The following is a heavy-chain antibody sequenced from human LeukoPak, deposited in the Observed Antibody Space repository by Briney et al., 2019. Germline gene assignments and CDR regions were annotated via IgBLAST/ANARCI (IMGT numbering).Heavy chain of an antibody. J-gene: IGHJ6*03. V-gene: IGHV1-18*01. CDR2: ISAYNGNT. CDR1: GYTFTSYG. CDR3: ARSVQLERRGYYYYMDV. Sequence: ASVKVSCKASGYTFTSYGISWVRQAPGQGLEWMGWISAYNGNTNYAQKLQGRVTMTTDTSTSTAYMELRSLRSDDTAVYYCARSVQLERRGYYYYMDVWGEGTTVTISS. D-gene: IGHD1-1*01.